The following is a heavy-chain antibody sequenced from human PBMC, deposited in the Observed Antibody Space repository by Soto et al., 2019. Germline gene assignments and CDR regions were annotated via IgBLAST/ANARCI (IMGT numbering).Heavy chain of an antibody. Sequence: ASVKVSCKASGYTFTSYAMHWVRQAPGQRLEWMGWINAGNGNTKYSQKFQGRVTITRDTSASTAYMELSSLRSEDTAVYYCASIRYRVAERGYSGYDLDYWGQGTLVTVSS. CDR2: INAGNGNT. D-gene: IGHD5-12*01. CDR3: ASIRYRVAERGYSGYDLDY. J-gene: IGHJ4*02. CDR1: GYTFTSYA. V-gene: IGHV1-3*01.